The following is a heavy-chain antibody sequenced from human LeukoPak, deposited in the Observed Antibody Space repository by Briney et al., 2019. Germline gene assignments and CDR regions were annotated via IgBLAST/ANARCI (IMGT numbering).Heavy chain of an antibody. J-gene: IGHJ4*02. CDR1: GFTFSSYS. Sequence: GGSLRLSCEASGFTFSSYSMTWVRQAPGKGLEWVSVISGSDGNSYYADSVKGRFTISRDNSKNTLYLQLSSLRAEDTAVYYCAKDRTETTVTIDYWGQGTLVTVSS. D-gene: IGHD4-17*01. CDR3: AKDRTETTVTIDY. V-gene: IGHV3-23*01. CDR2: ISGSDGNS.